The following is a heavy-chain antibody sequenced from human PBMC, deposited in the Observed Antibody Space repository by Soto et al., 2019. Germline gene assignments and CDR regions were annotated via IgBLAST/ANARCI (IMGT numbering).Heavy chain of an antibody. CDR3: TRLWGSSWLYFDY. Sequence: PGESLKISCKGSGYSFSNYWIGWVRQMPGKGLEWMGIVYPGDSETRYSPSFQGQVTVSADKSIRTAYLHWNGLKASDTAMYYCTRLWGSSWLYFDYWGQGTLVTVS. D-gene: IGHD6-13*01. CDR2: VYPGDSET. J-gene: IGHJ4*02. V-gene: IGHV5-51*01. CDR1: GYSFSNYW.